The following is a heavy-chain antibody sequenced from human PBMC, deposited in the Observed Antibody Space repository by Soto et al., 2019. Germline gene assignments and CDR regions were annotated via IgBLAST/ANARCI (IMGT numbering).Heavy chain of an antibody. CDR1: GGSISSGGYY. Sequence: QVQLQESGPGLVKPSQTLSLTCTVSGGSISSGGYYWSWIRQHPGKGLEWIGYIYYSGSTYYNPSLRSRGTISEDTSKNQFSLKLSSVTAADTAVYYCARGNLFYDILTGYGMDVWGQGTTVTVSS. CDR3: ARGNLFYDILTGYGMDV. D-gene: IGHD3-9*01. J-gene: IGHJ6*02. CDR2: IYYSGST. V-gene: IGHV4-31*03.